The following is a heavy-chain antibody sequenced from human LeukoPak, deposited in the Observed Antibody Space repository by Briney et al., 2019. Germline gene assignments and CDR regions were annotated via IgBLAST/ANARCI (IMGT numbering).Heavy chain of an antibody. CDR3: TTKVMRGNLGDDYDD. D-gene: IGHD5-12*01. J-gene: IGHJ4*02. V-gene: IGHV3-30*03. Sequence: GGSLRLSCSVSGVTISNYGMHWVRQAPGKGLEWVALISSDGIDKLYGASGKGRITTARDDSKSTLYLQINSLTAEDTAVYYCTTKVMRGNLGDDYDDWGQGTLVTVSS. CDR1: GVTISNYG. CDR2: ISSDGIDK.